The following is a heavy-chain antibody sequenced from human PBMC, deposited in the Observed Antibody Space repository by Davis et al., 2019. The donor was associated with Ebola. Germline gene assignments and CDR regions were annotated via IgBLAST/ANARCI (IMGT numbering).Heavy chain of an antibody. Sequence: GESLKISCAASGFTFSNFAMFWVRQAPGKGLEWVAVISYDGLNAIYADSVKGRFTISRDNSKNTLYLQMNSLRAEDTAVYYCARDFSPDSSGSGYWGQGTLVTVSS. V-gene: IGHV3-30*03. D-gene: IGHD3-22*01. CDR2: ISYDGLNA. J-gene: IGHJ4*02. CDR3: ARDFSPDSSGSGY. CDR1: GFTFSNFA.